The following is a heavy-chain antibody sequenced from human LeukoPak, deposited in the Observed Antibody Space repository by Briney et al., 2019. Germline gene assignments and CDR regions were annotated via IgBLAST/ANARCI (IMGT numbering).Heavy chain of an antibody. D-gene: IGHD3-22*01. CDR3: ARENYDSSGYYYVPVY. CDR1: GFTFSSYA. J-gene: IGHJ4*02. CDR2: ISYYGSNK. Sequence: GGSLRLSCAASGFTFSSYAMHWVRQAPGKGLEGVAVISYYGSNKYYADSVKGRFTISRDNSKNTLYLQMTSLRAEDTAVYYCARENYDSSGYYYVPVYWGQGTLVTVSS. V-gene: IGHV3-30-3*01.